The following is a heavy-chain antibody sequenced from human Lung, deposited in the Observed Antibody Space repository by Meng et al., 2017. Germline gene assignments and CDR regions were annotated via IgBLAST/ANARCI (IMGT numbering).Heavy chain of an antibody. J-gene: IGHJ4*02. CDR3: ARGPTTMAHDFDY. CDR2: INHSGST. CDR1: GGPFSDYY. V-gene: IGHV4-34*02. Sequence: QGQLRQSGAGLLKPSETLSLSCVFSGGPFSDYYWSWIRQPPGKGLEWIGEINHSGSTNYNPSLESRATISVDTSQNNLSLKLSSVTAADSAVYYCARGPTTMAHDFDYWGQGTLVTVSS. D-gene: IGHD4-11*01.